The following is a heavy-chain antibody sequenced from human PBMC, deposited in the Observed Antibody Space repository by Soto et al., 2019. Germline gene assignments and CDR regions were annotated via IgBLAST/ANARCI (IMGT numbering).Heavy chain of an antibody. CDR1: GYTFTSYG. D-gene: IGHD2-8*01. CDR3: ARHGNGDDY. J-gene: IGHJ4*02. Sequence: ASVKGSCTASGYTFTSYGVNWVRQAPGQGLEWMGWIRSYNNSTNYAQKLQGRVTMTTDTSTNTAYMELRSLRSDDTAVYYCARHGNGDDYWGQGTLVTVSS. CDR2: IRSYNNST. V-gene: IGHV1-18*01.